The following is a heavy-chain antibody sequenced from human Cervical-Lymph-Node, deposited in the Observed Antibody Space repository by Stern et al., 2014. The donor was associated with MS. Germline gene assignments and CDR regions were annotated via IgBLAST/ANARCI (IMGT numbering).Heavy chain of an antibody. D-gene: IGHD1-1*01. CDR1: GFIFSNHW. Sequence: EVQLVQSGGNLVQPGGSLRLSCAASGFIFSNHWMHWVRQAPGKGLVWVSRIRGDGAGPSYADSVKGRFTISRDNAKNTLYLQMDSLRAEDTGVYFCARDGVTGTTRADYWGQGTLVTVSS. J-gene: IGHJ4*02. V-gene: IGHV3-74*01. CDR2: IRGDGAGP. CDR3: ARDGVTGTTRADY.